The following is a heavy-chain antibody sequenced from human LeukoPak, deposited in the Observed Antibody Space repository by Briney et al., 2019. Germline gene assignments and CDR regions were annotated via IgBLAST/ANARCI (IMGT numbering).Heavy chain of an antibody. D-gene: IGHD6-13*01. CDR2: ISYDGSNK. CDR3: AKDTDSSSWGLFDY. V-gene: IGHV3-30*18. J-gene: IGHJ4*02. Sequence: GGSLRLSCAASGFTFSSYGMHWVRQAPGKGLEWVAVISYDGSNKYYADSVKGRFTISRDKSKNTLYLQMNSLRAEDTAVYYCAKDTDSSSWGLFDYWGQGTLVTVSS. CDR1: GFTFSSYG.